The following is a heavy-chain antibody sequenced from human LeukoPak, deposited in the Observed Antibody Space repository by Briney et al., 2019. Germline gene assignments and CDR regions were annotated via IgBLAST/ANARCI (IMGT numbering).Heavy chain of an antibody. Sequence: XXXXAMHXXRQAPGKGXEXVTLIWHDGSHKFYIDSVRGRFTISRDNSRNTVYLQMNGLRAEDTAVYYCAREIFGSGSYPDYWGQGTLVTVSS. J-gene: IGHJ4*02. CDR2: IWHDGSHK. CDR1: XXXXA. D-gene: IGHD3-10*01. CDR3: AREIFGSGSYPDY. V-gene: IGHV3-33*01.